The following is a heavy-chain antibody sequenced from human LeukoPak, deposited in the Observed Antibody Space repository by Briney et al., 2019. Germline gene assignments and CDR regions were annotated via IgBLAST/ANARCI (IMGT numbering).Heavy chain of an antibody. CDR3: AVAHHSFCSGYPHPY. V-gene: IGHV4-39*01. J-gene: IGHJ4*03. D-gene: IGHD3-3*01. CDR2: FYYTGRT. Sequence: PSETLSLTCTVSGGSITTSAYYWVWIRQPPGKGLEWIGSFYYTGRTAYNPSLKSRVTISVDTSNNQLSLILTSVTAADTAVYYCAVAHHSFCSGYPHPYWGHGILVTVSS. CDR1: GGSITTSAYY.